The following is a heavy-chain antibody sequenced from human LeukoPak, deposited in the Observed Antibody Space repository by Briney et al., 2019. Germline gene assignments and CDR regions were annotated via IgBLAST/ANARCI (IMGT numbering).Heavy chain of an antibody. CDR3: AKVIDSYASLDY. V-gene: IGHV3-23*01. CDR2: ISGSGGST. J-gene: IGHJ4*02. CDR1: GFTFSSYA. D-gene: IGHD5-18*01. Sequence: PGGSLRLSCAASGFTFSSYAMSWVRQAPGKGLEWVSAISGSGGSTYYADSVKGWFTVSRDNSKNTLYLQMNSLRAEDTAVYYCAKVIDSYASLDYWGQGTLVTVSS.